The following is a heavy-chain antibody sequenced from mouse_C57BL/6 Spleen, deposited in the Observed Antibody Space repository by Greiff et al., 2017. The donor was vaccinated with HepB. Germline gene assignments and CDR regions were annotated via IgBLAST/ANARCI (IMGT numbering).Heavy chain of an antibody. Sequence: EVKLQQSGPELVKPGASVKISCKASGYTFTDYYMNWVKQSHGKSLEWIGDINPNNGGTSYNQKFKGKATLTVDKSSSTAYMELRSLTSEDSAVYYCARPYYYGSSHYFDYWGQGTTLTVSS. V-gene: IGHV1-26*01. J-gene: IGHJ2*01. CDR1: GYTFTDYY. D-gene: IGHD1-1*01. CDR3: ARPYYYGSSHYFDY. CDR2: INPNNGGT.